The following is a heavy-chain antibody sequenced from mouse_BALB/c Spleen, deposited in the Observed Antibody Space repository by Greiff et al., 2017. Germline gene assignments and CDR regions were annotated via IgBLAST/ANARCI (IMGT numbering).Heavy chain of an antibody. CDR3: TRSGAMDY. CDR2: IYPGSGST. Sequence: LQQPGSELVRPGASVKLSCKASGYTFTSSWMHWVKQRHGQGLEWIGNIYPGSGSTNYDEKFKSKGTLTVDTSSSTAYMHLSSLTSEDSAVYYCTRSGAMDYWGQGTSVTVSS. CDR1: GYTFTSSW. V-gene: IGHV1S22*01. J-gene: IGHJ4*01.